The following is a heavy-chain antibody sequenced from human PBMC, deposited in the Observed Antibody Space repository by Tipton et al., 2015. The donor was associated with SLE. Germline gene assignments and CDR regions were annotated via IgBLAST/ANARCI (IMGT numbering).Heavy chain of an antibody. D-gene: IGHD6-13*01. V-gene: IGHV3-21*01. Sequence: SLRLSCAASGFTFTSYTMNWVRQAPGKGLEWVSSISPSSSYIYYADSVKGRFTISRDNADTSLYLQMNSLRVEDTAVYYRARSPGYSTSWSDYWGQGTLVTVSS. J-gene: IGHJ4*02. CDR1: GFTFTSYT. CDR3: ARSPGYSTSWSDY. CDR2: ISPSSSYI.